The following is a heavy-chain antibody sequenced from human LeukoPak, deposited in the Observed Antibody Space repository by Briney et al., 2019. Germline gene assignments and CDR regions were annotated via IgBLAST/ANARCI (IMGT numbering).Heavy chain of an antibody. CDR1: GLTFSTYG. J-gene: IGHJ4*02. CDR2: ISGSGSST. CDR3: AKDRGY. V-gene: IGHV3-23*01. Sequence: GGSLRLSCAASGLTFSTYGKTWVRQAPGKGLEWVSGISGSGSSTSYADSVKGRFTISRDNSNNTLYLQMNSLRADDTAVYYCAKDRGYWGQGTLVTVSS.